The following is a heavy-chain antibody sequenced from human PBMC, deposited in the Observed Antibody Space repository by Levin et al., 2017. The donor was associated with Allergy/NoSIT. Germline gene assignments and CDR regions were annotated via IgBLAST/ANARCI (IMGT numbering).Heavy chain of an antibody. CDR1: GGSVSSGSYY. Sequence: PGGSLRLSCTVSGGSVSSGSYYWSWIRQPPGKGLEWIGYIYYSGSTNYNPSLKSRVTISVDTSKNQFSLKLSSVTAADTAVYYCARSRLEPYYYMDVWGKGTTVTVSS. D-gene: IGHD6-19*01. J-gene: IGHJ6*03. CDR2: IYYSGST. CDR3: ARSRLEPYYYMDV. V-gene: IGHV4-61*01.